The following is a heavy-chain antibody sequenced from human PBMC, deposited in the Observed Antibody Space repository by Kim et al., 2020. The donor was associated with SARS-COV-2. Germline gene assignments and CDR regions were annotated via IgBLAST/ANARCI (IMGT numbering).Heavy chain of an antibody. Sequence: ASVKVSCKASGYTFTSYGISWVRQAPGQGLEWMGWISAYNGNTNYAQKLQGRVTMTTDTSTSTAYMELRSLRSDDTAVYYCARDLWYYYGSGSYYLSSWGQGTLVTVSS. J-gene: IGHJ4*02. CDR2: ISAYNGNT. D-gene: IGHD3-10*01. CDR1: GYTFTSYG. V-gene: IGHV1-18*04. CDR3: ARDLWYYYGSGSYYLSS.